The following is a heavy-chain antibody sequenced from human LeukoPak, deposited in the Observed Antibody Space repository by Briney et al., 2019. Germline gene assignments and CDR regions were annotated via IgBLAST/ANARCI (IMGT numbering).Heavy chain of an antibody. J-gene: IGHJ3*02. CDR1: GFTVSSNY. Sequence: GGSLRLSCAASGFTVSSNYMSWVRQAPGKGLEWVSAISGSGGSTYYADSVKGRFTISRDNSKNTLYLQMNSLRAEDTAVYYCAREVRPWELRWDAFDIWGQGTMVTVSS. D-gene: IGHD1-26*01. CDR3: AREVRPWELRWDAFDI. V-gene: IGHV3-23*01. CDR2: ISGSGGST.